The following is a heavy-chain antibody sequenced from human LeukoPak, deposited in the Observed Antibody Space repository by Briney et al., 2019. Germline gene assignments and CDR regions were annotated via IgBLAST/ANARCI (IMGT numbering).Heavy chain of an antibody. D-gene: IGHD6-13*01. CDR1: GFTLSTYA. CDR2: ISYDGSTK. Sequence: GGSLRLSCAASGFTLSTYAMHWVRQAPGKGLEWVAIISYDGSTKYYADSVKGRFTISRDNSKNTVYLQMNSLRAEDTAVYYCARDGIAAAGHFDYWGQGTLVTVSS. J-gene: IGHJ4*02. CDR3: ARDGIAAAGHFDY. V-gene: IGHV3-30*04.